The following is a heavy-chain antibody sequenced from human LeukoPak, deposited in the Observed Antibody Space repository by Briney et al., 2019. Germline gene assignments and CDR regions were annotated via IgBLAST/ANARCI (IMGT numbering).Heavy chain of an antibody. D-gene: IGHD3-10*01. J-gene: IGHJ4*02. CDR2: ISSSSSYI. Sequence: PGGSLRLSCAASGFTFSSYSMNWVRQAPGKGLEWVSSISSSSSYIYYADSVKGRFTISRDNAKNSLYLQMNSLRAEDTAVYYCARAMDYYGSGSYSYYFDYWGKGTLVTVSS. CDR3: ARAMDYYGSGSYSYYFDY. V-gene: IGHV3-21*01. CDR1: GFTFSSYS.